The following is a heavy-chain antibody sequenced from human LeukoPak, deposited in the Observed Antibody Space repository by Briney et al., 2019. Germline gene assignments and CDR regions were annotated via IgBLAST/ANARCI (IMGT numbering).Heavy chain of an antibody. V-gene: IGHV3-74*01. Sequence: GGSLRLSCAVSGFTFSSYWMNWVRQVPGKGLVWVSHINTFGTTATYADSVKGRFTISRDNANNTLYLQMNSLRVEDTAVYYCVRDNAYKFDYWGQGTLVTVSS. CDR2: INTFGTTA. CDR1: GFTFSSYW. CDR3: VRDNAYKFDY. D-gene: IGHD5-24*01. J-gene: IGHJ4*02.